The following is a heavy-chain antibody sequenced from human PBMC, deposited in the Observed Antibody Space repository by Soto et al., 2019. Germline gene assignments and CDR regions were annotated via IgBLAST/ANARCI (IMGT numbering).Heavy chain of an antibody. Sequence: QVQLQQWGAGLLKPSETLSLTCAVYGGSFSGYYWSWIRQPPGKGLEWIGEINHSGSTNYNPSLKWRATLSVAPAKTQFSLKLSSVTAADTAVYYCARGRVVVVAARHYNWFDPWGQGTLVTVSS. V-gene: IGHV4-34*01. D-gene: IGHD2-15*01. CDR2: INHSGST. CDR1: GGSFSGYY. J-gene: IGHJ5*02. CDR3: ARGRVVVVAARHYNWFDP.